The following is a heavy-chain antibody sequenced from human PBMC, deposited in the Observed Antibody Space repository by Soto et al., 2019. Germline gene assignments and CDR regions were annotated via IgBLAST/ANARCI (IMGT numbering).Heavy chain of an antibody. Sequence: QTGGSLRLSCAASGFTVSSTYMSWVRQAPGKGLEWVSIIFSSGESFYADSVKGRFTISRDSSDNTVYLQMSSLKAEDTAVYYCARGGIGMVRTFDHWGQGTLVTVSS. CDR3: ARGGIGMVRTFDH. J-gene: IGHJ4*02. CDR2: IFSSGES. CDR1: GFTVSSTY. D-gene: IGHD3-10*01. V-gene: IGHV3-53*01.